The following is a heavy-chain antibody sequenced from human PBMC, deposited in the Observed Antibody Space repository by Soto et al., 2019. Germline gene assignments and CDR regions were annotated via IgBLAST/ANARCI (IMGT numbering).Heavy chain of an antibody. V-gene: IGHV1-69*13. D-gene: IGHD2-21*02. CDR3: ARDDATYCGGDCYRYFYYGMDV. CDR1: GGTFSNHA. J-gene: IGHJ6*02. CDR2: IIPMFPTA. Sequence: SVKVSCKASGGTFSNHAISWVRQAPGQGREWVGGIIPMFPTADYAQRFQGRVTITADDSTTTVYMELSGLRSEDTAMYYCARDDATYCGGDCYRYFYYGMDVWGQGXTVTVSS.